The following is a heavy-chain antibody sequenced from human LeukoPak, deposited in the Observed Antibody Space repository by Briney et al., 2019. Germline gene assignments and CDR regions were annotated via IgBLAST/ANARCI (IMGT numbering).Heavy chain of an antibody. D-gene: IGHD2-15*01. CDR1: GYTFTSYD. CDR2: MNPNSGNT. V-gene: IGHV1-8*01. Sequence: GASVKVSCKASGYTFTSYDINWVRQATGQGLEWMGWMNPNSGNTGYAQNFQGRVTMTRNTSISTAYMELSSLRSEDTAVYYCARAYCSGGGCYAGCWAQGTLVTVSS. CDR3: ARAYCSGGGCYAGC. J-gene: IGHJ4*02.